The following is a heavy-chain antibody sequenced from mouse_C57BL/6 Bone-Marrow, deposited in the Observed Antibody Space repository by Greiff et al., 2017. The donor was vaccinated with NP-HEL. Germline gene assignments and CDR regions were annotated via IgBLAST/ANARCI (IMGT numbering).Heavy chain of an antibody. CDR2: ISGGGGNT. V-gene: IGHV5-9*01. CDR1: GFTFSSYT. Sequence: EVKLVESGGGLVKPGGSLKLSCAASGFTFSSYTMSWVRQTPEKRLEWVATISGGGGNTYYPDSVKGRFTISRDNAKNTLYLQMSSLRSEDTALYYCARQPFYAMDYWGQGTSVTVSS. CDR3: ARQPFYAMDY. J-gene: IGHJ4*01.